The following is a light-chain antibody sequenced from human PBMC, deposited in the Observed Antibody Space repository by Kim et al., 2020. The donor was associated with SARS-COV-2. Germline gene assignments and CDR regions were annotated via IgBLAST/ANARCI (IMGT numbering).Light chain of an antibody. CDR2: GAS. J-gene: IGKJ1*01. Sequence: GSPGERATLSCRASQSVSSNLAWYQHKPGQAPRLLIYGASTRATGIPARFSGSGSGTEFTLTISSLQSEDFAVYYCQQYNNWPPWTFGQGTKLEI. V-gene: IGKV3-15*01. CDR1: QSVSSN. CDR3: QQYNNWPPWT.